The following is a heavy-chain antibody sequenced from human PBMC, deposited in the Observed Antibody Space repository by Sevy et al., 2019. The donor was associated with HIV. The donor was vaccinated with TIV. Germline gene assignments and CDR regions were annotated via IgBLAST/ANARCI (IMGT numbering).Heavy chain of an antibody. CDR1: GFTFSSYS. CDR3: ARLYCSGGSCNPYFDY. V-gene: IGHV3-48*01. D-gene: IGHD2-15*01. J-gene: IGHJ4*02. Sequence: GGSLRLSCAASGFTFSSYSMNWVRQAPGKGLEWVSYISSSSSTIYYADSVKGRFTISRDNAKNSLYLQMNSLRAEDTAVYYCARLYCSGGSCNPYFDYWGQGTLVTVSS. CDR2: ISSSSSTI.